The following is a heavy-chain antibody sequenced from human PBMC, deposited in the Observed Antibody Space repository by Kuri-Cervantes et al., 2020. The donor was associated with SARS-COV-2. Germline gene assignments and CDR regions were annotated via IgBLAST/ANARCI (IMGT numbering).Heavy chain of an antibody. CDR2: IRSKAYGGTT. CDR1: GFTFGDYA. Sequence: GGSLRLSCTASGFTFGDYAMSWVRQAPGKGLEWVGFIRSKAYGGTTEYAASVKGRFTISRDDSKSIAYLQMNSLKTEDTAVYYCIIENFWSGYSDYWGQGTLVTVSS. V-gene: IGHV3-49*04. CDR3: IIENFWSGYSDY. J-gene: IGHJ4*02. D-gene: IGHD3-3*01.